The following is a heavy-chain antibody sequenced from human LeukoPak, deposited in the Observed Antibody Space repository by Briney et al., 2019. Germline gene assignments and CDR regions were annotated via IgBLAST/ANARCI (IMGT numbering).Heavy chain of an antibody. CDR2: IYHSGST. CDR3: AREYVDTAMVCFDY. J-gene: IGHJ4*02. CDR1: GGSISSSSYY. Sequence: SETLSLTCTVSGGSISSSSYYWGWIRQPPGKGLEWIGSIYHSGSTYYNPSLKSRVTISVDTSKDQFSLKLSSVTAADTAVYYCAREYVDTAMVCFDYWGQGTLVTVSS. D-gene: IGHD5-18*01. V-gene: IGHV4-39*07.